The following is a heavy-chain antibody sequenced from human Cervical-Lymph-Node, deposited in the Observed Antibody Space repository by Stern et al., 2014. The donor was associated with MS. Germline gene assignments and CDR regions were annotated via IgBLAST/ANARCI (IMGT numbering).Heavy chain of an antibody. CDR3: ARFTVTHRGAFDI. V-gene: IGHV4-59*01. CDR1: GGSISSYY. Sequence: QLQLQESGPGLVKPSETLSLTCTVSGGSISSYYWSWIRQPPGKGLEWIGYIYYSGSTNYNPSLKSRVTISVDTSKNQFSLKLSSVTAADTAVYYCARFTVTHRGAFDIWGQGTMVTVSS. J-gene: IGHJ3*02. D-gene: IGHD4-17*01. CDR2: IYYSGST.